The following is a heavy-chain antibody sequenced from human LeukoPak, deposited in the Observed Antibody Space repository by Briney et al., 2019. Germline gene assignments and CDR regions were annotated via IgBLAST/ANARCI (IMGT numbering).Heavy chain of an antibody. J-gene: IGHJ6*03. CDR3: ARHSGYSYGYAYYYYYMDV. Sequence: PSETLSLTCTVSGGSISSSSYYWGWIRQPPGKGLEWIGSIYYSGSTYYNPSLKSRVTTSVDPSKNQSSLKLSSVTAADTAVYYCARHSGYSYGYAYYYYYMDVWGKGTTVTVSS. CDR1: GGSISSSSYY. V-gene: IGHV4-39*01. D-gene: IGHD5-18*01. CDR2: IYYSGST.